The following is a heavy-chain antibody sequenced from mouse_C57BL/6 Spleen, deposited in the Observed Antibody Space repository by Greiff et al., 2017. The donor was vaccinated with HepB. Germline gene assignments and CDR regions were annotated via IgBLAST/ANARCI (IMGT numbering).Heavy chain of an antibody. V-gene: IGHV5-4*01. J-gene: IGHJ2*01. Sequence: DVKLQESGGGLVKPGGSLKLSCAASGFTFSSYAMSWVRQTPEKRLEWVATISDGGSYTYYPDNVKGRFTISRDNAKNNLYLQMSHLKSEDTAMYYCARERGYFDYWGQGTTLTVSS. CDR2: ISDGGSYT. CDR1: GFTFSSYA. CDR3: ARERGYFDY.